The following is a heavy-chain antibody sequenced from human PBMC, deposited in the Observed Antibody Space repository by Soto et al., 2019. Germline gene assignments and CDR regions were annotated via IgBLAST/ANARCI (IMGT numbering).Heavy chain of an antibody. J-gene: IGHJ4*02. CDR2: ISHDGSNK. D-gene: IGHD5-18*01. CDR1: GFTFSSYG. CDR3: ANNSGYSYGFTCDY. V-gene: IGHV3-30*18. Sequence: QVQLVESGGGVVQPGRSLRLSCAASGFTFSSYGMHWVRQAPGKGLEWVALISHDGSNKYYVDSVKGRFTISRDNSKNTLYLQMNSLRAEDTAVYYCANNSGYSYGFTCDYRGQGTLVTVSS.